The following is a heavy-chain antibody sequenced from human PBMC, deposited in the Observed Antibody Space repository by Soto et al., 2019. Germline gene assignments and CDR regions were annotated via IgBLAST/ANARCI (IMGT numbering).Heavy chain of an antibody. J-gene: IGHJ6*02. D-gene: IGHD6-13*01. CDR1: GYTFTSYG. Sequence: ASVKVSCKASGYTFTSYGISWVRQAPGQGLEWMGWISAYNGNTNYAQKLQGRVTMTTDTSTSTAYMELRSLRSDDTAVYYCARVRGYSSSWPTTYHYYGMDVWGQGTTVTVSS. V-gene: IGHV1-18*01. CDR3: ARVRGYSSSWPTTYHYYGMDV. CDR2: ISAYNGNT.